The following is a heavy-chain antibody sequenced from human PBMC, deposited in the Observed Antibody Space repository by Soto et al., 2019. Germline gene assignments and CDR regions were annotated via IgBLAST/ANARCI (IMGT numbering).Heavy chain of an antibody. CDR1: GVTFNTHW. CDR3: ARGGAMGVDY. J-gene: IGHJ4*02. Sequence: GSLRLSCTASGVTFNTHWMHWVRQAPGKGLVWVSRIYFDGITTNYADSVKGRLTVSRDNAKNTVYLHVNTLRDEDTAVYYCARGGAMGVDYWGQGTLVTVSS. D-gene: IGHD1-26*01. V-gene: IGHV3-74*01. CDR2: IYFDGITT.